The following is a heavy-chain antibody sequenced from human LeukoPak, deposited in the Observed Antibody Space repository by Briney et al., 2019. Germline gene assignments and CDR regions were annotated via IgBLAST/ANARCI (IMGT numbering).Heavy chain of an antibody. CDR3: ALRGHCSGSSCFFDYFYGMDV. V-gene: IGHV4-34*12. Sequence: PETLSLTCVVYGGSLIDYFWSWIRPPPGEGLEWIGEIIDSGGTIYSQSRKSRVSISLDMSKSQISLRLSSVTAADTAVNYRALRGHCSGSSCFFDYFYGMDVWGQGTTVTVSS. CDR2: IIDSGGT. D-gene: IGHD2-15*01. CDR1: GGSLIDYF. J-gene: IGHJ6*02.